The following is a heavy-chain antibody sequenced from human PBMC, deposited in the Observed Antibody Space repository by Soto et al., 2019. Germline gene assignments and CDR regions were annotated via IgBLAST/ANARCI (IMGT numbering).Heavy chain of an antibody. J-gene: IGHJ5*02. CDR3: AKVPAVVATMFWFDP. Sequence: GGSLRLSCAASGFTFSSYGMHWVRQAPGKGLEWVAVISYDGSNKYYADSVKGRFTISRDNSKNTLYLQMNSLRAEDTAVYYCAKVPAVVATMFWFDPWGQGTLVTVSS. V-gene: IGHV3-30*18. D-gene: IGHD5-12*01. CDR1: GFTFSSYG. CDR2: ISYDGSNK.